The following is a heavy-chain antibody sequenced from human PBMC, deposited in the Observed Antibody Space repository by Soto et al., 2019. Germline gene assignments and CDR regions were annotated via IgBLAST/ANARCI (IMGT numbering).Heavy chain of an antibody. CDR3: ARVGVFRPIRGYCSGGSCYFDY. J-gene: IGHJ4*03. D-gene: IGHD2-15*01. V-gene: IGHV3-74*01. CDR1: GFTFSSYW. CDR2: INSDGSST. Sequence: GGSLRLSCAASGFTFSSYWMHWVRQAPGKGLVWVSRINSDGSSTSYADSVKGRFTISRDNAKNTLYLQMNSLRAEDTAVYCCARVGVFRPIRGYCSGGSCYFDYWGQGTMVTVSS.